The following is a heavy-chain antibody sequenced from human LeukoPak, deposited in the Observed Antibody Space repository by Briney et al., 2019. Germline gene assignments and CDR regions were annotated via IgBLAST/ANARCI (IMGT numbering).Heavy chain of an antibody. J-gene: IGHJ3*02. Sequence: GGSLRLSCAASGVSFDDYDIHWVRQAPGKGLEWVSGISWNSGTIDYADSVKGRFTISRDHAKNSLYLQMNSLRAEDTALYYCAKEGAVAGTFDIWGQGTMVTVSS. CDR2: ISWNSGTI. CDR1: GVSFDDYD. CDR3: AKEGAVAGTFDI. D-gene: IGHD6-19*01. V-gene: IGHV3-9*01.